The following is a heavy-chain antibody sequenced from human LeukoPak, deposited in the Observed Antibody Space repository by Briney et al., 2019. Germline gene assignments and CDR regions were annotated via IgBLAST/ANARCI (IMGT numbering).Heavy chain of an antibody. J-gene: IGHJ4*02. V-gene: IGHV1-18*01. CDR2: ISAYNGNT. CDR1: GYTFTSYG. CDR3: ARVSQPADIEVVPAAFYYFDY. D-gene: IGHD2-2*01. Sequence: GASVKVSCKASGYTFTSYGISWVRQAPGQGLEWMGWISAYNGNTNYAQKLQGRVTMTTDTSTSTAYMELRSLRSDDTAVYYCARVSQPADIEVVPAAFYYFDYWGQGTLVTVSS.